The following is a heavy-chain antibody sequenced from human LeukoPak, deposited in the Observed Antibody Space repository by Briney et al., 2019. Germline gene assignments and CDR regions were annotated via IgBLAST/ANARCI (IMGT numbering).Heavy chain of an antibody. Sequence: PSETLSLTCTVSGGSISSYYWSWIRQPPGKGLEWIGYIYYSGSTNYNPSLKSRVTISVDTSKNQFSLKLSSVTAADTAVYYCARAGSGSLLMLFDIWGQETMVTVSS. CDR2: IYYSGST. D-gene: IGHD6-19*01. CDR3: ARAGSGSLLMLFDI. J-gene: IGHJ3*02. CDR1: GGSISSYY. V-gene: IGHV4-59*01.